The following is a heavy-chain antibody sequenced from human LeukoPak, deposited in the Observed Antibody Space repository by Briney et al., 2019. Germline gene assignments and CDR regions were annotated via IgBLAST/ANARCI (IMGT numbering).Heavy chain of an antibody. CDR3: ARLTKVPAAIS. J-gene: IGHJ4*02. CDR1: GGSFSGYY. D-gene: IGHD2-2*01. CDR2: INHSGST. V-gene: IGHV4-34*01. Sequence: SETLSLTCAVYGGSFSGYYWSWIRQPPGKGLEWIGEINHSGSTNYNPSLKSRVTISVDTSKNQFSLKLSSVTAADTAVYYCARLTKVPAAISWGQGTLVTVSS.